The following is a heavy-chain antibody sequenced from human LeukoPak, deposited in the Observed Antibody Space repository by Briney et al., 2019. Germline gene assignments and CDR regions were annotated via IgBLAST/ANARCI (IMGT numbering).Heavy chain of an antibody. D-gene: IGHD6-19*01. Sequence: SETLSLTCAVYGGSFSGYYWSWIRQPPGKGLEWIGEINHSGSTNYNPSLKSRVTISVDTSKNQFSLKPSSVTAADTAVYYCARALTVAGTEGDYYYYYGMDVWGQGTTVTVSS. V-gene: IGHV4-34*01. J-gene: IGHJ6*02. CDR1: GGSFSGYY. CDR2: INHSGST. CDR3: ARALTVAGTEGDYYYYYGMDV.